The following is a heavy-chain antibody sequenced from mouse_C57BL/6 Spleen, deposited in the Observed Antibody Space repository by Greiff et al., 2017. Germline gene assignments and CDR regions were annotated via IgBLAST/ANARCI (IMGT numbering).Heavy chain of an antibody. Sequence: EVNVVESGEGLVKPGGSLKLSCAASGFTFSSYAMSWVRQTPEKRLEWVAYISSGGDYIYYADTVKGRFTISRDNARNTLYLQMSSLKSEDTAMYYCTRDRGVTTYYYATDYWGQGTSVTVSS. CDR3: TRDRGVTTYYYATDY. D-gene: IGHD2-2*01. CDR2: ISSGGDYI. CDR1: GFTFSSYA. J-gene: IGHJ4*01. V-gene: IGHV5-9-1*02.